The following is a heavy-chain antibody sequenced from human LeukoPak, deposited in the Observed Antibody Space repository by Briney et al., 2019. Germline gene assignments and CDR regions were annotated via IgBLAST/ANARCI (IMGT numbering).Heavy chain of an antibody. CDR3: ARDLYYYDRSPYYYGMDV. J-gene: IGHJ6*02. CDR1: GFTFSSYS. D-gene: IGHD3-22*01. CDR2: ISSSSSYI. V-gene: IGHV3-21*01. Sequence: GGSLRLSCAASGFTFSSYSMNWVRQAPGKGLEWVSSISSSSSYIYYADSVKGRFTISRDNAKNSLYLQMNSLRAEDTAVYYCARDLYYYDRSPYYYGMDVWGQGTTVTVSS.